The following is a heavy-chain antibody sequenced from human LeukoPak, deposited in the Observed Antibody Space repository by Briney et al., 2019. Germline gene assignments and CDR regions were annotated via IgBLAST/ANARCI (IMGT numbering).Heavy chain of an antibody. CDR3: ARDIEHSSSWYYFDY. D-gene: IGHD6-13*01. Sequence: SETLSLNCTVSAGSISSYYWSWIRQPAGQGLEWIGSVYTSGSTNYNPSLKSRVTMSVDTSKNQFSLKLSCVTAADTAVYYCARDIEHSSSWYYFDYWGQGTLVTVSS. CDR1: AGSISSYY. V-gene: IGHV4-4*07. CDR2: VYTSGST. J-gene: IGHJ4*02.